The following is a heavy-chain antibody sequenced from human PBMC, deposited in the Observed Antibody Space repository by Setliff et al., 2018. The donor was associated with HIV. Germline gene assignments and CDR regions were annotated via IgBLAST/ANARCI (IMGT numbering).Heavy chain of an antibody. CDR1: GFSFTRSA. CDR3: ATLTYCSGDCYSTGASDI. CDR2: IVVDSGNT. V-gene: IGHV1-58*02. D-gene: IGHD2-21*01. J-gene: IGHJ3*02. Sequence: GASVKVSCKASGFSFTRSAMQWVRQARGQRLEWIGWIVVDSGNTNYAQKFQERVTITRDMSTSTAYMELSSLRSEDTAVYYCATLTYCSGDCYSTGASDIWGQGTMVTVSS.